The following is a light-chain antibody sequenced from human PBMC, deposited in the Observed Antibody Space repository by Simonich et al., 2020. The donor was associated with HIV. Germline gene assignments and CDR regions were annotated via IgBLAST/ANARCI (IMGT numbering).Light chain of an antibody. CDR2: CAS. Sequence: EIMMTQSPATLTVFPGERATLSCRASQSITSNLAWYQQKPGQSTGRLIYCASTRATGIPARFSGSGSGTDCTLTISSLQAEDVAVYYCQQYYTTPRTFGQGTKVEIK. CDR3: QQYYTTPRT. J-gene: IGKJ1*01. V-gene: IGKV3-15*01. CDR1: QSITSN.